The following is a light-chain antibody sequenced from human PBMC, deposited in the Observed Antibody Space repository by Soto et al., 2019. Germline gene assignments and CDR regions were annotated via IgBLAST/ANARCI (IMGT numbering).Light chain of an antibody. CDR1: QSVSASN. J-gene: IGKJ4*01. CDR3: QLYCSSPL. V-gene: IGKV3-20*01. CDR2: GAS. Sequence: EIVLTQSPGTLSLSPGERTTLSCRASQSVSASNVAWYQQKPGQAPRLLIYGASTRATGIPDRFSGSGSGTDFTLTISRLEPEDFAVYYCQLYCSSPLFGGGTNVDIK.